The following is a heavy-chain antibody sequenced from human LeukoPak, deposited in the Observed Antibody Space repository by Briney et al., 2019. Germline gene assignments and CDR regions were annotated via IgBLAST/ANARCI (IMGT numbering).Heavy chain of an antibody. J-gene: IGHJ4*02. V-gene: IGHV4-59*01. D-gene: IGHD1-26*01. Sequence: SETLSLTCAVSGYSISSYYWSWIRQPPGKGLEWIGYIYYSGSTNYNPSLKSRVTISVDTSKNQFSLKLSSVTAADTAVYYCARDRYGGYIDYWGQGTLVTVSS. CDR2: IYYSGST. CDR1: GYSISSYY. CDR3: ARDRYGGYIDY.